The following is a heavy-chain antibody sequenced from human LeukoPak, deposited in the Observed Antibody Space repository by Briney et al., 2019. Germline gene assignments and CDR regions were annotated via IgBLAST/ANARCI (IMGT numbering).Heavy chain of an antibody. CDR3: ARGYSVDY. Sequence: SETLSLTCTVSGGSTSSSSYYWGWIRQPPGKGLEWIGSIYYSGSTYYNPSLKSRVTISVDTSKNQFSLKLSSVTAADTAVYYCARGYSVDYWGQGTLVTVSS. J-gene: IGHJ4*02. CDR1: GGSTSSSSYY. D-gene: IGHD6-13*01. CDR2: IYYSGST. V-gene: IGHV4-39*07.